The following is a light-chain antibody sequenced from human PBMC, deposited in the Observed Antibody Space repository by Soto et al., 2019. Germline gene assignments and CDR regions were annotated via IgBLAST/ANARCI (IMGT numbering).Light chain of an antibody. Sequence: EIRKTLYPGALSISKKERATLSCRASQSVSSNLAWYQQRPGQAPRLLIYGASNRATGIPDRFSGSGSGTDFTLTISRLEPEDFAVYYCQQYGSSGTFGQ. CDR2: GAS. V-gene: IGKV3-20*01. CDR1: QSVSSN. CDR3: QQYGSSGT. J-gene: IGKJ1*01.